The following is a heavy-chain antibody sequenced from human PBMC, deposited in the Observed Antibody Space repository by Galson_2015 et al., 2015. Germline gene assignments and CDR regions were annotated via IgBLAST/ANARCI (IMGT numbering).Heavy chain of an antibody. D-gene: IGHD3-3*01. CDR2: INTNTGNP. CDR1: GGTFSSYA. CDR3: ARFKYDFWSGYSLDY. Sequence: SVKVSCKASGGTFSSYAISWVRQAPGQGLEWMGWINTNTGNPTYAQGFTGRFVFSLDTSVSTAYLQISSLKAEDTAVYYCARFKYDFWSGYSLDYWGQGTLVTVSS. V-gene: IGHV7-4-1*02. J-gene: IGHJ4*02.